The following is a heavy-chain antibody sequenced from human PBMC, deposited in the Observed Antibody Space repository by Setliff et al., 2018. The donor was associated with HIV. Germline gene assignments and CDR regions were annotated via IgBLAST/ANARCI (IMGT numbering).Heavy chain of an antibody. CDR1: GDSISSGNYY. CDR3: TRDTGYILSGYRPHWYFDL. V-gene: IGHV4-61*02. CDR2: IYSTGST. Sequence: ASETLSLTCTFSGDSISSGNYYWSWIRQPAGKGLEWIGRIYSTGSTNYNPSLKSRVTISSDTSKNLFPLKLTTVTAADAAVYYCTRDTGYILSGYRPHWYFDLWGRGTLVTVSS. J-gene: IGHJ2*01. D-gene: IGHD3-9*01.